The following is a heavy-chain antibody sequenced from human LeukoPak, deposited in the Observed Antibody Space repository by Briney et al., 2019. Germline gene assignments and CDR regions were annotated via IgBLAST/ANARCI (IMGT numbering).Heavy chain of an antibody. V-gene: IGHV3-30*04. J-gene: IGHJ4*02. CDR1: GFTFSSYA. CDR3: ARDLRYFDWLFDFDY. D-gene: IGHD3-9*01. Sequence: GGSLRLSCAASGFTFSSYAMHWVRQAPGKGLEWVAVISYDGSNKYYADSVKGRFTISRDNSKNPLYLQMNSLRAEDMAVYYCARDLRYFDWLFDFDYWGQGTLVTVSS. CDR2: ISYDGSNK.